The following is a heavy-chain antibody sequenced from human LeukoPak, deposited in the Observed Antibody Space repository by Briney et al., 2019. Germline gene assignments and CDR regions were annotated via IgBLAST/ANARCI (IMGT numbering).Heavy chain of an antibody. CDR2: ISGSGGST. Sequence: GGSLRLSCAASGFTSSSYAMSWVRQAPGKGLEWVSAISGSGGSTYYADSVKGRFTISRDNSKNTLYLQMNSLRAEDTAMYYCARDSDVATYDYWGQGTLVTVSS. J-gene: IGHJ4*02. D-gene: IGHD5-12*01. V-gene: IGHV3-23*01. CDR3: ARDSDVATYDY. CDR1: GFTSSSYA.